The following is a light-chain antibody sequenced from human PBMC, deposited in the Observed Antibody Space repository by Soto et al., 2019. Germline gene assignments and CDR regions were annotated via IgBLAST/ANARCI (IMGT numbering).Light chain of an antibody. CDR2: DAS. V-gene: IGKV1-9*01. CDR1: QGISSY. CDR3: QQYGSSPRT. J-gene: IGKJ1*01. Sequence: IQLTQSPSSLSASVGYRFTITCRASQGISSYLGWYQQKPGKAPNLLIYDASTLHSGVPSRFSGGGSGTDFTLTISRLEPEDFAVYYCQQYGSSPRTFGQGTTVDIK.